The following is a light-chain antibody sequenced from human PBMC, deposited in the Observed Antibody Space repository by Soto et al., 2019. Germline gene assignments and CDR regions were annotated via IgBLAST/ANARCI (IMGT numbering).Light chain of an antibody. J-gene: IGLJ3*02. Sequence: QSELTQPASVSGSPGQSITISCTGTSSDVGGYKYVSWYQQHPGKAPKLMIFEVTNRPSGVSDRFSGSKSGNTASLIISGLQTEDEADYYCSSYTSSSTWVFGGGTKLTVL. CDR2: EVT. CDR3: SSYTSSSTWV. CDR1: SSDVGGYKY. V-gene: IGLV2-14*01.